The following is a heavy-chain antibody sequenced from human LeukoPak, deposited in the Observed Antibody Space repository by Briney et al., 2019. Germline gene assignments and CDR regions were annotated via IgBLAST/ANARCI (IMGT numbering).Heavy chain of an antibody. CDR3: ARAPRGFDY. V-gene: IGHV4-38-2*02. CDR2: IYHSGNT. CDR1: GYSINSGYY. J-gene: IGHJ4*02. Sequence: SETLSLTCTVSGYSINSGYYWAWIRQPPGKGLEWIASIYHSGNTYYNPSLRGRVTISVDTSKNQFSLRLSSVIAADTAVYYCARAPRGFDYWGQGTLDTVSS.